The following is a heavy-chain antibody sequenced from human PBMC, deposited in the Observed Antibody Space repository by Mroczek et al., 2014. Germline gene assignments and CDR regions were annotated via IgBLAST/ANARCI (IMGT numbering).Heavy chain of an antibody. CDR3: ARERFIAARRWFDP. D-gene: IGHD6-6*01. CDR2: ISSSGSTI. CDR1: GFTFSDYY. V-gene: IGHV3-11*01. J-gene: IGHJ5*02. Sequence: QVQLVESGEAWSSLGGSLRLSCAASGFTFSDYYMSWIRQAPGKGLEWVSYISSSGSTIYYADSVKGRFTISRDNAKNSLYLQMNSLRAEDTAVYYCARERFIAARRWFDPWGQGTLVTVSS.